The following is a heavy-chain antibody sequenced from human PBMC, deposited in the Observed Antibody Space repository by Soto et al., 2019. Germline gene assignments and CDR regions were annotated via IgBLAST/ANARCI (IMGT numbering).Heavy chain of an antibody. Sequence: GGSLRLSCAASGFTFSSYAMHWVRQAPGKGLEWVAVISYDGSNKYYADSVKGRFTISRDNSKNTLYLQMNSLRAEDTAVYYCERDYPEGGLDTFDYWGQGTLVTVSS. CDR2: ISYDGSNK. CDR3: ERDYPEGGLDTFDY. J-gene: IGHJ4*02. V-gene: IGHV3-30-3*01. D-gene: IGHD2-15*01. CDR1: GFTFSSYA.